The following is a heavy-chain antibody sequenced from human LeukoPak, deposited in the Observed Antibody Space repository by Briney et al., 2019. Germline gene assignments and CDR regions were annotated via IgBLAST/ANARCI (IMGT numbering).Heavy chain of an antibody. Sequence: PGGSLRLSCIASGFTFSTYTMYWVRQAPGKGLEWVSIIGISGGGIHYADSVKGRFTISRDDSKNTLYLQMNSLRVHDTAVYYCAMDPNRGTDYWGQGVLVTVSS. J-gene: IGHJ4*02. CDR2: IGISGGGI. CDR1: GFTFSTYT. D-gene: IGHD3-10*01. V-gene: IGHV3-23*01. CDR3: AMDPNRGTDY.